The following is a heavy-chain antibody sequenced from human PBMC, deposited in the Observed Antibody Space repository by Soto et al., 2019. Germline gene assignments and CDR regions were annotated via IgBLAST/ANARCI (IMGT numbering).Heavy chain of an antibody. CDR3: VRSLEKKWELPCYSGMDV. CDR2: VYYSGST. D-gene: IGHD1-26*01. CDR1: GGSISSDY. V-gene: IGHV4-59*01. J-gene: IGHJ6*02. Sequence: QVQLQESGPGLVKPSETLLLTCSVSGGSISSDYWRWVRQTPTKRLEWIGFVYYSGSTNYNPSLRSRVTMSIETSKKQFSLKVSSVTAADTAVYYCVRSLEKKWELPCYSGMDVWGQGTTVTVSS.